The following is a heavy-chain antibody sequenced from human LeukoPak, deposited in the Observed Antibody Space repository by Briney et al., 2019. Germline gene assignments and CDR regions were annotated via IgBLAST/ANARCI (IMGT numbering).Heavy chain of an antibody. Sequence: SVKVSCKASGGTFSSYAISWVRQAPGQGLEWMGGIIPIFGTTNYAQKFQGRVTITADESTSTAYMELSSLGYEETAVYYCARVKGYDFWSGYSHYYYYMDVWGKGTTVTVSS. CDR1: GGTFSSYA. D-gene: IGHD3-3*01. V-gene: IGHV1-69*01. CDR2: IIPIFGTT. CDR3: ARVKGYDFWSGYSHYYYYMDV. J-gene: IGHJ6*03.